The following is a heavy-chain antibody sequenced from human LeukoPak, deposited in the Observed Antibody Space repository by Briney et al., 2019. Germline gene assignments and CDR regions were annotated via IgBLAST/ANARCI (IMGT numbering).Heavy chain of an antibody. Sequence: GGSLRLSCAASGFAFSSYWMTWVRQTPGKGLEWVANIKKDGSEKYYVDSVKGRFTISRDNAKSSLYLQMNRLTAEDTAVYYCASGGMAPAFDYWGQGTLVTVSS. J-gene: IGHJ4*02. D-gene: IGHD2-2*01. CDR3: ASGGMAPAFDY. CDR1: GFAFSSYW. V-gene: IGHV3-7*01. CDR2: IKKDGSEK.